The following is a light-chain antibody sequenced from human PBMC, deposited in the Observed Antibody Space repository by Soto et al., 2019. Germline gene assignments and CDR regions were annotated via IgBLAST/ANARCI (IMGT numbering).Light chain of an antibody. CDR1: QSVSNSY. CDR2: GAS. V-gene: IGKV3-20*01. Sequence: EIVLTQSPGTLSLSPGERASLSCRASQSVSNSYLAWYQQKPGQAPRLLIFGASSRATGIPDRFSGSGSGTDFTLSISRLEPEDFAVYYRQQYGSSPPGTFGQGTKVDIK. CDR3: QQYGSSPPGT. J-gene: IGKJ1*01.